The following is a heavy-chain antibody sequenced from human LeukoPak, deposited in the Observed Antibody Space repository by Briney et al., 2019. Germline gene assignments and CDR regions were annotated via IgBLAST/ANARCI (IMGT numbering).Heavy chain of an antibody. CDR1: GGSISSGSYY. CDR3: AREDQLLYGNWFDP. CDR2: IYTSGST. D-gene: IGHD2-2*02. V-gene: IGHV4-61*02. J-gene: IGHJ5*02. Sequence: PSETLSLTCTVSGGSISSGSYYWSWIRQPAGKGLEWIGRIYTSGSTNYNPSLKSRVTISVDTSKNQFSLKLSSVTAADTAVYYCAREDQLLYGNWFDPWGQGTLVTVSS.